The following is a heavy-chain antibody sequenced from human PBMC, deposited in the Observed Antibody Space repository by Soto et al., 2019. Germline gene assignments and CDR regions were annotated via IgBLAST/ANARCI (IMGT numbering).Heavy chain of an antibody. J-gene: IGHJ3*02. CDR2: INPNSGGT. Sequence: GASVKVSCKASGYTFTGYYMHWVRQAPGQGLEWMGWINPNSGGTNYAQKFQGWVTMTRDTSISTAYMELSRLRSDDTAVYYCATTLTGIVGATSAFDIWGQGTMVTVSS. V-gene: IGHV1-2*04. D-gene: IGHD1-26*01. CDR3: ATTLTGIVGATSAFDI. CDR1: GYTFTGYY.